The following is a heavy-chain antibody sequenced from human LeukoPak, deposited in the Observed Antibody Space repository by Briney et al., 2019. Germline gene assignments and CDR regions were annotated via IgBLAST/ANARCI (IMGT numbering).Heavy chain of an antibody. Sequence: PGGSLRLSCAASGFSFNNYAMSWVRQAPGKGLEWVSTITASGGKTYYADSVRGRFTISRDKSTNTLYLQMNSLRAEDTAVYYCAKDRGDFPPYLDYWGQGTLVTVSS. V-gene: IGHV3-23*01. CDR3: AKDRGDFPPYLDY. CDR1: GFSFNNYA. CDR2: ITASGGKT. D-gene: IGHD2-21*02. J-gene: IGHJ4*02.